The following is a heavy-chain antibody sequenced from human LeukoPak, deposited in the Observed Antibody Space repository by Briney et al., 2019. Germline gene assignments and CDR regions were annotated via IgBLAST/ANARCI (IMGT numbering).Heavy chain of an antibody. D-gene: IGHD6-13*01. CDR3: ARGGYTTWKQLVLEWFDP. CDR1: RGTFRSYS. J-gene: IGHJ5*02. Sequence: ASVKVSCKASRGTFRSYSIRWVRQAPGQGLEWMGGIIPIFGTANYAQKCQARVTITTDESTSTAYMELSSLRSEDTAVYYCARGGYTTWKQLVLEWFDPWGQGTLVTVSS. V-gene: IGHV1-69*05. CDR2: IIPIFGTA.